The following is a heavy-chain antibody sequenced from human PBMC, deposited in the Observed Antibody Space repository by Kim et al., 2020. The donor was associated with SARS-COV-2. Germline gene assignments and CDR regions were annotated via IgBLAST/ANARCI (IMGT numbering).Heavy chain of an antibody. J-gene: IGHJ6*02. D-gene: IGHD4-17*01. CDR3: VRGTTTDV. CDR2: IKNDGSEK. V-gene: IGHV3-7*01. Sequence: GGSLRLSCEASGFSFGSYWMTWVRQAPGKGLEWVANIKNDGSEKNYVDSVRGRFTISRDNAKNSLFLQMNSLRAEDTAAYRWVRGTTTDVWGQGTTVTVS. CDR1: GFSFGSYW.